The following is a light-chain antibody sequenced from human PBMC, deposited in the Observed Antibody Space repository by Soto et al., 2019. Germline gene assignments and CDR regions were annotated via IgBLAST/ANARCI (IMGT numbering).Light chain of an antibody. CDR1: QTVLYSSNNKNY. Sequence: DIVMTQSPDSLAVSLGERATIDCKSSQTVLYSSNNKNYLAWYQQKPGQPPKLLIYWASTRESGVPDRFSGSGSGTDFTLTISSLQAEDVAVYCCQQYCSNPLTFGQGTRLEIK. J-gene: IGKJ5*01. CDR2: WAS. V-gene: IGKV4-1*01. CDR3: QQYCSNPLT.